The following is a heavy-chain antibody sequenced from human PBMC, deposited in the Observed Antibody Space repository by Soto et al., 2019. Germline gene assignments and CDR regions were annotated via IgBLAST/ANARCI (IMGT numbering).Heavy chain of an antibody. V-gene: IGHV4-39*02. J-gene: IGHJ4*02. CDR2: IYYSGST. D-gene: IGHD3-10*01. Sequence: SETLSLTCTVSGGSISSSSYYWGWIRQPPGKGLEWIGSIYYSGSTYYNPSLKSRVTISVDTSKNQFSLKLSSVTAADTAVYYCARDMVRGVKLDYRGQGTLVTVSS. CDR3: ARDMVRGVKLDY. CDR1: GGSISSSSYY.